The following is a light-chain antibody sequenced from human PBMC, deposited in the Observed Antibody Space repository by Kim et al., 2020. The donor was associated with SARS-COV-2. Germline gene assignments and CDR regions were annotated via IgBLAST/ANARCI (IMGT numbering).Light chain of an antibody. Sequence: SSTISCTGTSSDVGSYNLVSWDQQHPGKAPKLMMYEVSKRPSGVSNRFSGSKYGNTASLTISGLQAEDEADYYCCSYAGSSTHVVFGGGTKLTVL. CDR3: CSYAGSSTHVV. V-gene: IGLV2-23*02. J-gene: IGLJ2*01. CDR2: EVS. CDR1: SSDVGSYNL.